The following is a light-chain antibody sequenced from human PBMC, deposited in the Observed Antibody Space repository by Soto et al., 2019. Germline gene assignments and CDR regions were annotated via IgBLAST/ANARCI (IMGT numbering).Light chain of an antibody. CDR1: NSDVGGGYNY. J-gene: IGLJ2*01. CDR2: EVS. V-gene: IGLV2-14*01. CDR3: SSFTSSNTPVL. Sequence: QSALTQPASVSGSPGQSITISCTGTNSDVGGGYNYVSWYQQHPGKAPQLLIYEVSNRPSGVSNRFSGSKSGNTASLTISGLQAEDEAYYYCSSFTSSNTPVLIGGGTKLTVL.